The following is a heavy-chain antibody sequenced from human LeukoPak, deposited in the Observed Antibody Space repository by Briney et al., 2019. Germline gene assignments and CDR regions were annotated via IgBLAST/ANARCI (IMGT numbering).Heavy chain of an antibody. D-gene: IGHD6-19*01. CDR3: AKEAGSGWSYFDS. J-gene: IGHJ4*02. CDR2: ISGSGGST. CDR1: RFTFSSYA. V-gene: IGHV3-23*01. Sequence: GGSLRLSCAASRFTFSSYAMSWVRQAPGKGLEWVSAISGSGGSTYYADSVKGRFTISRANSKNTLYLQMNSLRAGDTAVYSCAKEAGSGWSYFDSWGQGTLVTVSS.